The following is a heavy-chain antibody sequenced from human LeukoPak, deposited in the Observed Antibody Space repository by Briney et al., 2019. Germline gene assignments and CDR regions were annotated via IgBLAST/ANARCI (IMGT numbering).Heavy chain of an antibody. CDR1: GFTFSSYW. Sequence: PGGSLRLSCVGSGFTFSSYWMSWVRQAPGKGLAWVATIKYGGSQTYYVDSVKGRFTISRDDAKNSLFLQMSSLRVEDTAVYYCARLKHDVAKFDYWGQGTLVTVSS. CDR2: IKYGGSQT. D-gene: IGHD4/OR15-4a*01. J-gene: IGHJ4*02. CDR3: ARLKHDVAKFDY. V-gene: IGHV3-7*01.